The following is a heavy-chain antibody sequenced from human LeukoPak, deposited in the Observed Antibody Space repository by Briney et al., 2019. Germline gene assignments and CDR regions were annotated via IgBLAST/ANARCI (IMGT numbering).Heavy chain of an antibody. V-gene: IGHV4-59*08. CDR3: ARHRRVGATTGAFDI. Sequence: PSETLSLTCTVSGGSISSYYWSWIRQPPGKGLEWIGYIYYSGSTNYNPSLKSRVTISVDTSKNQFSLKLSSVTAADTAVYYCARHRRVGATTGAFDIWGQGRMFTVSS. J-gene: IGHJ3*02. CDR1: GGSISSYY. D-gene: IGHD1-26*01. CDR2: IYYSGST.